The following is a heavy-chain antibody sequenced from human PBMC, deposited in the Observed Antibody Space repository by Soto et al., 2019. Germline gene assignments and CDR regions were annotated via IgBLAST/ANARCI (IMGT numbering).Heavy chain of an antibody. CDR2: ISSSGSTI. D-gene: IGHD6-13*01. CDR3: ARDGVQQQLVASSYYYGMDV. Sequence: PGGSLRLSCAASGFTFSSYEMNWVRQAPGKGLEWVSYISSSGSTIYYADSVKGRFAISRDNAKNSLYLQMNSLRAEDTAVYYCARDGVQQQLVASSYYYGMDVWGQGTTVTVSS. CDR1: GFTFSSYE. V-gene: IGHV3-48*03. J-gene: IGHJ6*02.